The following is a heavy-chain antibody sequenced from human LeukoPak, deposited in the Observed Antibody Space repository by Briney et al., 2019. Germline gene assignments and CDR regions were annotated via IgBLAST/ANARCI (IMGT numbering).Heavy chain of an antibody. CDR3: ARSRGPGSHYFDY. CDR2: SSDTT. V-gene: IGHV3-23*01. D-gene: IGHD2-15*01. Sequence: GGSLRLSCAASGFTFSSYAMSWVRQAPRKGLEWVSTSSDTTYYTDSVKGRFTISRDTSKNTLYLQMNSLGAADTAVYYCARSRGPGSHYFDYWGQGALVSVSS. CDR1: GFTFSSYA. J-gene: IGHJ4*02.